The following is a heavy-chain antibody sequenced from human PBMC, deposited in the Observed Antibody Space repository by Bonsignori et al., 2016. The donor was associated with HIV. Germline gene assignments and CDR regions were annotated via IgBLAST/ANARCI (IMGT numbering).Heavy chain of an antibody. V-gene: IGHV3-9*01. CDR2: ISWNSGSI. CDR3: AKDMLFGLGTGYYFEY. Sequence: WIRQPPGKGLEWVSGISWNSGSIGYADSVKGRFTISRDNAKNSLYLQMNSLRAEDTALYYCAKDMLFGLGTGYYFEYWGQGTLVTVSS. D-gene: IGHD3/OR15-3a*01. J-gene: IGHJ4*02.